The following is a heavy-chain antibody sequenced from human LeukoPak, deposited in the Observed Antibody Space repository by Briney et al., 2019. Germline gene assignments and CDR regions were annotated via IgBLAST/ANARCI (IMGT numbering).Heavy chain of an antibody. V-gene: IGHV3-13*01. CDR1: GFTFSNSD. D-gene: IGHD3-10*02. CDR3: AELGITMIGGV. CDR2: IGTLSDT. Sequence: GGSLRLSCAASGFTFSNSDMHWVRQATGKGLEWVSAIGTLSDTYYPVSVKGRFTISRDNAKNSLYLQMNSLRAEDTAVYYCAELGITMIGGVWGKGTTVTISS. J-gene: IGHJ6*04.